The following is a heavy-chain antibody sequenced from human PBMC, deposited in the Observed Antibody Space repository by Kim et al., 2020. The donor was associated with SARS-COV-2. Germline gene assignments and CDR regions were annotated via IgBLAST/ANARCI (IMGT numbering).Heavy chain of an antibody. CDR1: GGSISSSNW. V-gene: IGHV4-4*02. CDR3: ASMGQTDIVVVPAAMTRPWYFDL. CDR2: IYHSGST. Sequence: SETLSLTCAVSGGSISSSNWWSWVRQPPGKGLEWIGEIYHSGSTNYNPSLKSRVTISVDKSKNQFSLKLSSVTAADTAVYYCASMGQTDIVVVPAAMTRPWYFDLWGRGTLVTVSS. J-gene: IGHJ2*01. D-gene: IGHD2-2*01.